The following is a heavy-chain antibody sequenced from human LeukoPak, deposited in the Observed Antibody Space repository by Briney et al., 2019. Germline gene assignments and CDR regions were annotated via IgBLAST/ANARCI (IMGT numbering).Heavy chain of an antibody. Sequence: GGSLRLSCAASGFTLSSYSMNWVRQAPGKGLEWVSSISSSSSYIYSADSVKGRFTISRDNAKNSLYLQMNSLRAVDTALYYCARGYSNYGYVFDIWGQGTTVTVSS. V-gene: IGHV3-21*01. D-gene: IGHD4-11*01. CDR2: ISSSSSYI. CDR1: GFTLSSYS. J-gene: IGHJ3*02. CDR3: ARGYSNYGYVFDI.